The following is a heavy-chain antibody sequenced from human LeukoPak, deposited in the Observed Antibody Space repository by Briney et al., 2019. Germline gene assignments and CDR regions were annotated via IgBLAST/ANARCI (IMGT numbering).Heavy chain of an antibody. V-gene: IGHV3-23*01. CDR1: GFTFSSYA. Sequence: GGSLRLSCAASGFTFSSYAMSWVRQAPGKGLEWVSAISGSGGSTYYADSVKGRFTISRDNSKNTLYLQMNSLRAEDTAVYYCAKDLDAAAGMGMGAFDIWGQGTMVTVSS. D-gene: IGHD6-13*01. J-gene: IGHJ3*02. CDR2: ISGSGGST. CDR3: AKDLDAAAGMGMGAFDI.